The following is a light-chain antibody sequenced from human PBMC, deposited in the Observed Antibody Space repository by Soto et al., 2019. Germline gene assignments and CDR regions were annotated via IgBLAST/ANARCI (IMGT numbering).Light chain of an antibody. CDR1: SSDVGGYNY. J-gene: IGLJ1*01. V-gene: IGLV2-8*01. CDR3: SSYGGINQSNFV. CDR2: EVN. Sequence: QSALTQPPSASGSPGQSVTISCTGTSSDVGGYNYVSWYQHHPGKAPKLIISEVNKRPSGVPDRFSGSKSGNTASLTVSGLQLEDEADYYCSSYGGINQSNFVFGTGTKVTVL.